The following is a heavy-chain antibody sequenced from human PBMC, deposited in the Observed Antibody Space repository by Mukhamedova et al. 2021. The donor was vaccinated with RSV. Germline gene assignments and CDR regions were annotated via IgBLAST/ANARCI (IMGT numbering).Heavy chain of an antibody. D-gene: IGHD5-24*01. CDR2: ISSSSSTI. CDR3: ASDLEMATSRNI. J-gene: IGHJ3*02. Sequence: GKGLEWVSYISSSSSTIYYADSVKGRFTISRDNAKNSLYLQMNSLRAEDTAVYYCASDLEMATSRNIWGQGTMVTVSS. V-gene: IGHV3-48*01.